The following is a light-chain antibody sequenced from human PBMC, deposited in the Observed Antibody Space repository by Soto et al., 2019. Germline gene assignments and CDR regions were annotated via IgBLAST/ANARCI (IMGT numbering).Light chain of an antibody. CDR3: QQYGSSPPT. CDR2: GAS. J-gene: IGKJ1*01. V-gene: IGKV3-20*01. Sequence: EIVLKPSPGALYLSPGERATLSCRASQSVSTNYLAWYQRKPGQAPRLLLYGASSRATDIPNKFCGSGSGTDFTLTITRLKAEDFAVYYCQQYGSSPPTFGQGTKVEI. CDR1: QSVSTNY.